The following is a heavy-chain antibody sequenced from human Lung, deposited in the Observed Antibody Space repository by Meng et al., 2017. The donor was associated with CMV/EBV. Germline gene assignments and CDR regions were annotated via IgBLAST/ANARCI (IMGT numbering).Heavy chain of an antibody. Sequence: GXSLKISCAASGSTFSNYWMNWVRQAPGKGLEWGAIINKNGSEKYYVDSVKGRFTISRDNARNSMYLHMSSLRVEDTAMYYYARGRLHRWGQGTLVTVSS. CDR1: GSTFSNYW. J-gene: IGHJ5*02. D-gene: IGHD4-11*01. CDR2: INKNGSEK. V-gene: IGHV3-7*04. CDR3: ARGRLHR.